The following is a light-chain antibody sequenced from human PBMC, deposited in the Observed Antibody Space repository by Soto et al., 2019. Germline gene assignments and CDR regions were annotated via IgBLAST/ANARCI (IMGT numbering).Light chain of an antibody. CDR3: AAWDDSLSGLYG. V-gene: IGLV1-44*01. Sequence: QSLLTQPPSASGTPGQRVTISCSGSSSNIGTYTLNWYQQFPGTAPKLLIYNNDQRPSGVPDRFSGFKYGTAASLAISGLQSEDEAEYYCAAWDDSLSGLYGFGTGPKVTVL. CDR2: NND. CDR1: SSNIGTYT. J-gene: IGLJ1*01.